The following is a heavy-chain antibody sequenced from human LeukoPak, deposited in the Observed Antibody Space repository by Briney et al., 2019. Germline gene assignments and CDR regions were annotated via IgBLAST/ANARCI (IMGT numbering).Heavy chain of an antibody. J-gene: IGHJ6*02. V-gene: IGHV3-21*04. Sequence: PGGSLRLSCAVSGFTFNIYSMNWVRQAPGKGLEWVSSISSSSAYIYYADSVKGRFTISRDNSKNTLYLQMDSLRAEDTAVYYCAKFDGRYYGMDVWGQGTTVTVSS. CDR3: AKFDGRYYGMDV. CDR2: ISSSSAYI. D-gene: IGHD3-9*01. CDR1: GFTFNIYS.